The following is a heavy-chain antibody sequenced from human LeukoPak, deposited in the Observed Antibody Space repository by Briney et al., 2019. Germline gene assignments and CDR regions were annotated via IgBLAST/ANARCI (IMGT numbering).Heavy chain of an antibody. Sequence: GASVKVSCKASGYTFTSYDINWVRQATGQGLEWMGWMNPNSGNTGYAQKFQGRVTMTRNTSISTAYMELSSLRSEDTAVYYCARAPRGRYDSSGYRYFDYWGQGTLVTVSS. CDR3: ARAPRGRYDSSGYRYFDY. V-gene: IGHV1-8*01. CDR2: MNPNSGNT. J-gene: IGHJ4*02. D-gene: IGHD3-22*01. CDR1: GYTFTSYD.